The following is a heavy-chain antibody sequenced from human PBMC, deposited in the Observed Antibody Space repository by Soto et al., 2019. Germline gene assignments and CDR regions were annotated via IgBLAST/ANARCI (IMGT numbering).Heavy chain of an antibody. Sequence: EVQLLESGGGLVQPGGSLRLSCAASGFTFSSWAMSWVRQAPGKGREWVSGVSASGTNTWYADSVKGRFTISRDNSKNTVYLEMNSLGAEDTAIYYCANYLAWIPYWGQGTLVTVSS. CDR3: ANYLAWIPY. D-gene: IGHD5-18*01. J-gene: IGHJ4*02. V-gene: IGHV3-23*01. CDR1: GFTFSSWA. CDR2: VSASGTNT.